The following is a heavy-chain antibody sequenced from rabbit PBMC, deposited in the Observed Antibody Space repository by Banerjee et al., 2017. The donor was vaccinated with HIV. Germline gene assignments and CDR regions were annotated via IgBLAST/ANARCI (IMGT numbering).Heavy chain of an antibody. J-gene: IGHJ4*01. CDR1: GIDFNNSYY. V-gene: IGHV1S43*01. D-gene: IGHD4-1*01. CDR3: ARDLAGVIGWNFNL. Sequence: QEQLEESGGDLVKPGASPTLTCTASGIDFNNSYYMCWVRQAPGKGLELIACIYSSNGDKWYASWVNGRFTISRSTSLNTVDLKMTSLTVADTATYFCARDLAGVIGWNFNLWGPGTLVTVS. CDR2: IYSSNGDK.